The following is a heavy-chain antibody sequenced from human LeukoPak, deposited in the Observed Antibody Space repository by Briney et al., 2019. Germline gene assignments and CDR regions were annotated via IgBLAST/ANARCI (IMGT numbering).Heavy chain of an antibody. Sequence: ASVKVSCKASVYTFTSYGISWVRQAPGQGLEWMGWISAYNGNTNYAQKLQGRVTMTTDTSTSTAYMELRSLRSDDTAVYYCASDLTGYDRIDYWGQGTLVTVSS. V-gene: IGHV1-18*01. CDR3: ASDLTGYDRIDY. CDR2: ISAYNGNT. CDR1: VYTFTSYG. J-gene: IGHJ4*02. D-gene: IGHD5-12*01.